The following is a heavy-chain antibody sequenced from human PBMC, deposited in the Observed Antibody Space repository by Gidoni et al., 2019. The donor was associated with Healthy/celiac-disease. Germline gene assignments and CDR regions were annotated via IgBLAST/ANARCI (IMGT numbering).Heavy chain of an antibody. CDR2: IKQDGSEK. CDR3: ARDFDHVGTHDL. V-gene: IGHV3-7*01. Sequence: EVQLVESGGGLVQPGGSLRLSCAASGSTFSSYWMSWVRQAPGKGLEWVANIKQDGSEKYYVDSVKGRFTISRDNAKNSLYLQMNSLRAEDTAVYYCARDFDHVGTHDLWGRGTLVTVSS. J-gene: IGHJ2*01. D-gene: IGHD3-9*01. CDR1: GSTFSSYW.